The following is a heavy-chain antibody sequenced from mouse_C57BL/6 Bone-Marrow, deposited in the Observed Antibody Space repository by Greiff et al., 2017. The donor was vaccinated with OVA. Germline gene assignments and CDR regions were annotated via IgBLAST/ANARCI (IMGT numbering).Heavy chain of an antibody. Sequence: QVQLQQSGPGLVAPSQSLSITCTVSGFSLTSYGVDWVRQSPGKGLEWLGVIWGVGSTNYNSALKSRLSISKDNSKSQVFLKMNSLQTDDTAMYYCASQGPFYYGNYEGFAYWGQGTLVTVSA. CDR3: ASQGPFYYGNYEGFAY. CDR1: GFSLTSYG. CDR2: IWGVGST. D-gene: IGHD2-1*01. V-gene: IGHV2-6*01. J-gene: IGHJ3*01.